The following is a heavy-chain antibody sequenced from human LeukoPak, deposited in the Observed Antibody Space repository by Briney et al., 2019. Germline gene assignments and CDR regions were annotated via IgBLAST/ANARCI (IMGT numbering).Heavy chain of an antibody. CDR2: IYYSGST. V-gene: IGHV4-59*12. D-gene: IGHD4-17*01. CDR1: GGSISSYY. CDR3: ARGRLEETTVTTTDDY. J-gene: IGHJ4*02. Sequence: SETLSLTCTVSGGSISSYYWSWIRQPPGKGLEWIGYIYYSGSTNYNPSLKSRVTISVDASKNQFSLKLSSVTAADTAVYYCARGRLEETTVTTTDDYWGQGTLVTVSS.